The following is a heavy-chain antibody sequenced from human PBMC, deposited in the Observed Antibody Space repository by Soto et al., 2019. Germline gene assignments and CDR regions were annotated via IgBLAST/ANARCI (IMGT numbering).Heavy chain of an antibody. Sequence: PSETLSLTCTVSGGSMSSYYWTWLRQSPGRGLEWIGYISYSGSTYYNPSLKSRVTISADTSKNQFSLRMNSMIAADTAVYYCARADPDAPVGYWGRGTLVTVSS. CDR2: ISYSGST. CDR3: ARADPDAPVGY. CDR1: GGSMSSYY. D-gene: IGHD2-15*01. J-gene: IGHJ4*02. V-gene: IGHV4-59*01.